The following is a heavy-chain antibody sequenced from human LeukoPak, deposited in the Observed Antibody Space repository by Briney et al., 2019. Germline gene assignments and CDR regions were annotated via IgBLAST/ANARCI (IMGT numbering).Heavy chain of an antibody. V-gene: IGHV3-21*01. Sequence: EGSLRLSCAASGFPFRSYSMNWVRQAPGKGLEWVSSISSSSTHIYYADSVKGRFTISRDNAKNSLYLQMNSLRVEDTAVYYCARAEGSGSSFDYWGQGTLVTVSS. D-gene: IGHD3-10*01. CDR3: ARAEGSGSSFDY. CDR1: GFPFRSYS. J-gene: IGHJ4*02. CDR2: ISSSSTHI.